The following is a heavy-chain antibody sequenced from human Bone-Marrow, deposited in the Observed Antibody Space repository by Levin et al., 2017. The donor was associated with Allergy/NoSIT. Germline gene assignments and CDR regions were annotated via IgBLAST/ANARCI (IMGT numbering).Heavy chain of an antibody. D-gene: IGHD6-19*01. CDR2: IFYSGII. V-gene: IGHV4-59*01. CDR1: GDSITKYY. CDR3: TRVKPVAGTIVFDV. Sequence: SQTLSLTCNVSGDSITKYYWTWVRQSPGKGLEWIGYIFYSGIINYNPSLKSRATISVDMSKNQFSLKLSSMTAADTAVYFCTRVKPVAGTIVFDVWGQGRMVIVSA. J-gene: IGHJ3*01.